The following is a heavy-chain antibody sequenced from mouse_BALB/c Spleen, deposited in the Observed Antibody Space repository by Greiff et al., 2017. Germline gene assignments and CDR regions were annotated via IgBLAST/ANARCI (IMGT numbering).Heavy chain of an antibody. Sequence: EVQGVESGGGLVKPGGSLKLSCAASGFTFSSYTMSWVRQTPEKRLEWVATISSGGSYTYYPDSVKGRFTISRDNAKNTLYLQMSSLKSEDTAMYYCTRNYDYDGGDAMDYWGQGTSVTVSS. CDR1: GFTFSSYT. J-gene: IGHJ4*01. D-gene: IGHD2-4*01. V-gene: IGHV5-6-4*01. CDR2: ISSGGSYT. CDR3: TRNYDYDGGDAMDY.